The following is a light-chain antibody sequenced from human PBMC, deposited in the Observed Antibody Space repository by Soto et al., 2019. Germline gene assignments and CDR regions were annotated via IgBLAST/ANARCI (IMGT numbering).Light chain of an antibody. CDR3: QQYGSSPTWK. J-gene: IGKJ1*01. CDR2: GAS. V-gene: IGKV3-20*01. Sequence: EIVLTQSPGTLSLSPGERATLSCRASQSVSSSYLAWYQQKPGQAPRLLIYGASSRATGIPDRFSGSGSGTDFTLTISRLEPEDFAVYYCQQYGSSPTWKFGQGTKVDI. CDR1: QSVSSSY.